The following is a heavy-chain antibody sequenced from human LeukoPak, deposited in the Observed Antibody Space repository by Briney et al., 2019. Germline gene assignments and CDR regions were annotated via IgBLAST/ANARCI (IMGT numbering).Heavy chain of an antibody. D-gene: IGHD3-22*01. J-gene: IGHJ4*02. Sequence: GGSLRLSCVASGFIFSNYAMNWVRQAPGKGLEWVSDISGSGGITYYADSVKGRFTISRDNSKNTLYLQMNSLRVEDTAVYYCGRAPRGFQWFVEYWGQGTLVTVSS. CDR2: ISGSGGIT. CDR3: GRAPRGFQWFVEY. CDR1: GFIFSNYA. V-gene: IGHV3-23*01.